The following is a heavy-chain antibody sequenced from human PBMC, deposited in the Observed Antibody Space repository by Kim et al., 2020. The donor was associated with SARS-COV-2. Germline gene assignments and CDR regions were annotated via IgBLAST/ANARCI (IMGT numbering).Heavy chain of an antibody. D-gene: IGHD5-18*01. V-gene: IGHV3-66*01. CDR2: IYSAGNT. CDR1: GFTVSSNF. Sequence: GGSLRLSCAASGFTVSSNFMSWVRQAPGKGLDWVSIIYSAGNTYYADSVQGRFTISRDNSKNTLFLQMNSLRAEDTAVYYCVRNDQYNYGKYYFDYWGQ. J-gene: IGHJ4*02. CDR3: VRNDQYNYGKYYFDY.